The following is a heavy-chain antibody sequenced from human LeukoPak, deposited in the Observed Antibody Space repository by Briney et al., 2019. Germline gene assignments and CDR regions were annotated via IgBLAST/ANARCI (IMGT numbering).Heavy chain of an antibody. Sequence: GGSLRLSCAASGFTFSHYSMTWVRQAPGKGLEWVSVIYSGGSTYYADSLKGRFTISRDNSKNTLYLQMNSLRAEDTAVYYCASGIRAFDYWGQGALVTVSS. CDR1: GFTFSHYS. V-gene: IGHV3-66*01. J-gene: IGHJ4*02. CDR2: IYSGGST. D-gene: IGHD1-26*01. CDR3: ASGIRAFDY.